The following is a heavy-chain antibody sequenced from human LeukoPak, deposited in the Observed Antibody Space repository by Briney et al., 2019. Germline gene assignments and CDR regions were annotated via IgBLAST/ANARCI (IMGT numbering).Heavy chain of an antibody. V-gene: IGHV4-39*01. J-gene: IGHJ4*02. D-gene: IGHD3-10*01. CDR2: VFDTGTT. CDR3: AKYGSGTY. Sequence: SETLSLTCTVSGGSISSSRYYWAWIRQPPGKGLEWIGSVFDTGTTDYNPSLNSRVTISIDTSKNQFSLNLGSVTAADSAFYYCAKYGSGTYWGQGNLDTVSS. CDR1: GGSISSSRYY.